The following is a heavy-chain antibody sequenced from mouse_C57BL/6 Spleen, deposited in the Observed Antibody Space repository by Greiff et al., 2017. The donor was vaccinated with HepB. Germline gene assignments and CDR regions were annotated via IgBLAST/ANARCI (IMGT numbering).Heavy chain of an antibody. CDR1: GYTFTDYN. J-gene: IGHJ3*01. CDR3: AQTAQATYWFAY. V-gene: IGHV1-22*01. Sequence: VQLQQSGPELVKPGASVKISCKASGYTFTDYNMHWVKQSHGKSLEWIGYINPNNGGTSYNQKFKGKATLTVNKSSSTAYMELRSLTSGDSAVYYCAQTAQATYWFAYWGQGTLVTVSA. CDR2: INPNNGGT. D-gene: IGHD3-2*02.